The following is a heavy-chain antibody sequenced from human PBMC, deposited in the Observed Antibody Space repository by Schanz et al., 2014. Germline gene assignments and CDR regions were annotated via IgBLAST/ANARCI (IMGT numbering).Heavy chain of an antibody. CDR2: VYFSGTT. Sequence: QLQLQESGPGLVKPSETLSLTCTVSGGSISSGESYWGWIRQSPEEGLQYIGSVYFSGTTAYSPALKGRVTISVDTSKKQFSLRLSSVSAADTAVYYCARHVLPYDAFDIWGQGTVVTVSS. CDR1: GGSISSGESY. J-gene: IGHJ3*02. CDR3: ARHVLPYDAFDI. V-gene: IGHV4-39*01.